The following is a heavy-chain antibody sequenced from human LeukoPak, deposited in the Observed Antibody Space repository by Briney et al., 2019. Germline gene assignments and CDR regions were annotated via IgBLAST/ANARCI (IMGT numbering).Heavy chain of an antibody. CDR3: ARAYDFWSGYRPDY. Sequence: GGSLRLSCAASGFTFDDYGMSWVRQAPGKGLEWVSGINWNGGSTGYADSVKGRFTISRDNAKNSLYLQMNSLRAEDTALYYCARAYDFWSGYRPDYWGQGTLVTVSP. J-gene: IGHJ4*02. CDR1: GFTFDDYG. D-gene: IGHD3-3*01. V-gene: IGHV3-20*04. CDR2: INWNGGST.